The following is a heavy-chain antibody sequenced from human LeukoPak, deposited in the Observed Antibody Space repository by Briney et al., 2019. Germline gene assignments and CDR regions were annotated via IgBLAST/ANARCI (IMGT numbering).Heavy chain of an antibody. J-gene: IGHJ6*02. CDR3: ARGGHDCYGFDV. V-gene: IGHV3-48*02. CDR1: GFTFSTYS. Sequence: GGSLRLSCEASGFTFSTYSMNWVRQAPGKGLEWVSYISSGSSTIYYADSVKGRFTISRDNAQNSLFLQMNSLRDEDTAVYYCARGGHDCYGFDVWGQGTTVTVSS. CDR2: ISSGSSTI.